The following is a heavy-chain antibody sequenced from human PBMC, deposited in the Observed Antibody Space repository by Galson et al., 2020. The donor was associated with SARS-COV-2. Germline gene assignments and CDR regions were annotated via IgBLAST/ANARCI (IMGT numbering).Heavy chain of an antibody. J-gene: IGHJ6*03. CDR1: GFTFNDYA. Sequence: GGSLRLSCAASGFTFNDYAMHWVRQAPGKGLEWVSGISLNSGSIDYADSVKGRFTISRDNAKNSLYLQMNSLRAEDTALYYCAKGVDRGYNYDISYSYYYMDVWGKGTTVTVSS. V-gene: IGHV3-9*01. CDR2: ISLNSGSI. CDR3: AKGVDRGYNYDISYSYYYMDV. D-gene: IGHD5-18*01.